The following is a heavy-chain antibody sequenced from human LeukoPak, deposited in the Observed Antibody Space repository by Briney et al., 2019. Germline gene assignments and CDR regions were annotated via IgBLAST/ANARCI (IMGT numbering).Heavy chain of an antibody. CDR2: INPNSGGT. CDR3: ARDRFRIVVVPAAIRDYYYYYMDV. Sequence: ASVKVSCKASGYTFTGYYMHWVRQAPRQGLEWMGWINPNSGGTNYAQKFQGRVTMTRDTSISTAYMELSRLRSDDTAVYYCARDRFRIVVVPAAIRDYYYYYMDVWGKGTTVTVSS. D-gene: IGHD2-2*01. V-gene: IGHV1-2*02. J-gene: IGHJ6*03. CDR1: GYTFTGYY.